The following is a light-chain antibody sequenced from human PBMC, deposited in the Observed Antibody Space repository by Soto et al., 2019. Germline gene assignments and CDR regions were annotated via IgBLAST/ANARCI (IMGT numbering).Light chain of an antibody. CDR3: NSYTRTSTRV. Sequence: QSALTQPASVSGSPGQSITISCTGTSSDVGGYNSVSWYQQHPGKAPKLMIYEVSNRPSGVSNRFSGSKSGNTASLTISGLQAEDEADYYCNSYTRTSTRVFGTGTKVTVL. CDR1: SSDVGGYNS. CDR2: EVS. V-gene: IGLV2-14*01. J-gene: IGLJ1*01.